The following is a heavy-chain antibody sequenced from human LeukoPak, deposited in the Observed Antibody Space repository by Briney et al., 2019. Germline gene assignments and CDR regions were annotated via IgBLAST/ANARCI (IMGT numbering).Heavy chain of an antibody. V-gene: IGHV3-74*01. CDR2: INSDGSST. J-gene: IGHJ3*02. CDR1: GFAFNKYA. Sequence: GGSLRLSCAASGFAFNKYAMSWVRQAPGKGLVWVSRINSDGSSTSYADSVKGRFTISRDNAKNTLYLQMNSLRAEDTAVYSCARRIVTYYYDSSGSLDAFDIWGQGTMVTVSS. CDR3: ARRIVTYYYDSSGSLDAFDI. D-gene: IGHD3-22*01.